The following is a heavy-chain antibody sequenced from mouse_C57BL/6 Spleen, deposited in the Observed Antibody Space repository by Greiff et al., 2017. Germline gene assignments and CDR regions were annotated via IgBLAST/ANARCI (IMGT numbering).Heavy chain of an antibody. CDR3: ARDEYGRYYFDY. V-gene: IGHV1-80*01. J-gene: IGHJ2*01. CDR2: IYPGDGDT. D-gene: IGHD5-2*01. Sequence: QVQLQQSGAELVKPGASVKISCKASGYAFSSYWMNWVKQRPGKGLEWIGQIYPGDGDTNYNGKFKGKATLTADKSSSTAYMQLSSLTSEDSAVYCCARDEYGRYYFDYWGQGTTLTVSS. CDR1: GYAFSSYW.